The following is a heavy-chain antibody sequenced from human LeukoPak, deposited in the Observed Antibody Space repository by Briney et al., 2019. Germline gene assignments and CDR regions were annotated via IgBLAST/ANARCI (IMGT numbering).Heavy chain of an antibody. CDR2: IYTSGST. V-gene: IGHV4-4*07. D-gene: IGHD1-26*01. CDR1: GGSISSYY. CDR3: AREVVGATAHNWFDP. Sequence: SETLSLTCTVSGGSISSYYWSWIRQPAGKGLEWIGRIYTSGSTNYNPSLKSRITMSVDTSKNQFSLKLSSVTAADTAVYYCAREVVGATAHNWFDPWGQGTLVTVSS. J-gene: IGHJ5*02.